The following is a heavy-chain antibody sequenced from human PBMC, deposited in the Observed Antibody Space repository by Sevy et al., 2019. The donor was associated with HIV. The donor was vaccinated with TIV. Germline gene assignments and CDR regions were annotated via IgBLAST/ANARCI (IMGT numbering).Heavy chain of an antibody. J-gene: IGHJ4*02. Sequence: SETLSLTCTVSGGSISNYYWSWIRQPPGKGLEWIGYIYYSGSTNYNPSLKSRVTISVDTSKNKLSLRRTSVTAAETAVYYCATGGRSHYIQGGDFDYWGQGTLVTVSS. D-gene: IGHD2-15*01. CDR2: IYYSGST. CDR1: GGSISNYY. V-gene: IGHV4-59*01. CDR3: ATGGRSHYIQGGDFDY.